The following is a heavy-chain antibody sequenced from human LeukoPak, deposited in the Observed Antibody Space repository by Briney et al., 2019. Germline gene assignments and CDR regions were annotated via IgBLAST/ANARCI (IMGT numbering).Heavy chain of an antibody. CDR2: INPSGGST. CDR1: XXTFTSXY. Sequence: ASVKXXXXXXXXTFTSXYXXXVRQAPXQGLXXMGIINPSGGSTSYAQKFQGRVTMTRDTSTSTVYMELSSLRSEDTAVYYCAREKDGYSPDFDYWGQGTLVTVSS. J-gene: IGHJ4*02. V-gene: IGHV1-46*01. CDR3: AREKDGYSPDFDY. D-gene: IGHD5-24*01.